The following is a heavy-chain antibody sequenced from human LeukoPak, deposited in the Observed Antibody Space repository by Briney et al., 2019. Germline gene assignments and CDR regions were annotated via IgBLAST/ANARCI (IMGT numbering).Heavy chain of an antibody. CDR2: INHSGST. CDR1: GGSFSGYY. J-gene: IGHJ4*02. V-gene: IGHV4-34*01. CDR3: ARGRVHGGVRYQLLSGGLRY. Sequence: PSETLSLTCAVYGGSFSGYYWSWIRQPPGKGLEWIGEINHSGSTNYNPSLKSRVTISVDTSKNQFSLKLSSVTAADTAVYYCARGRVHGGVRYQLLSGGLRYWGQGTLVTVSP. D-gene: IGHD2-2*01.